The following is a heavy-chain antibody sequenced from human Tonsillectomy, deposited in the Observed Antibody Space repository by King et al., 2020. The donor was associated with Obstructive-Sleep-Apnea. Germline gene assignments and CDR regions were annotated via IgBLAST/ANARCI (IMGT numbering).Heavy chain of an antibody. CDR2: INFSGGT. CDR3: ARGPGFSISSSFDY. J-gene: IGHJ4*02. CDR1: GGSLSGYF. V-gene: IGHV4-34*01. D-gene: IGHD3-3*02. Sequence: HVQLQQWGAGLLKPSEPLSLTCAVSGGSLSGYFWSWIRHLPGKGLEWLGEINFSGGTNDNPSLKSRVTISVDTSKNQFSLRLNSMTVADTAVYFCARGPGFSISSSFDYWGQGTLVTVSS.